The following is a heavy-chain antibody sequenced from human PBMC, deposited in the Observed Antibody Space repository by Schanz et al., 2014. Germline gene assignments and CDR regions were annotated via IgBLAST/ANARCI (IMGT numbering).Heavy chain of an antibody. J-gene: IGHJ6*02. D-gene: IGHD5-18*01. Sequence: QVQLVQSGAEVKKPGSSVKVSCKASGGTFSSYAFSWVRQAPGQGLEWMGKIIPILGIANYAQKFQGRVTMTRDTSTSTVYMELSSLRSEDTAVYYCARGPSQGFSYGHNIGAYYYGMDVWGQGTTVTVSS. V-gene: IGHV1-69*04. CDR1: GGTFSSYA. CDR2: IIPILGIA. CDR3: ARGPSQGFSYGHNIGAYYYGMDV.